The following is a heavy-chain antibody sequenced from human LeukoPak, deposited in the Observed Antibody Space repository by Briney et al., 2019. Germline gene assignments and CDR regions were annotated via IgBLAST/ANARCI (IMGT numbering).Heavy chain of an antibody. V-gene: IGHV3-7*01. CDR2: IKQDGSEK. CDR3: ARPGYCGGDCPTYYYYGMDV. J-gene: IGHJ6*02. Sequence: GGSLRPSCAASGFTFSDYWMSWVRQAPGKGLEWVANIKQDGSEKHYVDSVKGRFTISRDNAKNSLYLQMNSLRAEDTAVYYCARPGYCGGDCPTYYYYGMDVWGQGTTVTVSS. CDR1: GFTFSDYW. D-gene: IGHD2-21*02.